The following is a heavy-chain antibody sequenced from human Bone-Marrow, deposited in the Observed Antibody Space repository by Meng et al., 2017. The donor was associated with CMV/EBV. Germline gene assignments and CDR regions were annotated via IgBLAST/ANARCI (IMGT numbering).Heavy chain of an antibody. CDR1: GFTFSSYE. Sequence: GGSLRLSCAASGFTFSSYEMNWVRQAPGKGLEWVSYISSSGSTIYYADSVKGRFTISRDNAKNSLYLQMNSLRAEDTAVYYCARVRDFWSGYKYYFDYWGQGTLVTVSS. V-gene: IGHV3-48*03. CDR3: ARVRDFWSGYKYYFDY. CDR2: ISSSGSTI. J-gene: IGHJ4*02. D-gene: IGHD3-3*01.